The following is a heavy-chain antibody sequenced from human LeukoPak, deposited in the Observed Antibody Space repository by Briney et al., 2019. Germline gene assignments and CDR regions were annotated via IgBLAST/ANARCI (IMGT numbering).Heavy chain of an antibody. CDR3: ARELNGYGGNPLAY. CDR2: IIPIFGTA. CDR1: GGTFSSYA. Sequence: SVKVSCKASGGTFSSYAVSWVRQAPGQGLEWMGGIIPIFGTANYAQKFQGRVTITADESASTAYMELSSLRSEDTAVYYCARELNGYGGNPLAYWGQGTLVTVSS. D-gene: IGHD4-23*01. J-gene: IGHJ4*02. V-gene: IGHV1-69*13.